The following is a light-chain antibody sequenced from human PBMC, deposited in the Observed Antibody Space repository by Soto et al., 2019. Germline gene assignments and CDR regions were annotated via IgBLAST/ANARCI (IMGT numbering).Light chain of an antibody. J-gene: IGKJ1*01. Sequence: EIVLTQSPGTLSLSPGERATLSCRASQSVNKYLAWYRQKPGQAPRLLIYGASSRATGVPDRFSGSGSGTDFTLTISRLEPEDFAVYFCHHYASTFGQGTKVDIK. CDR3: HHYAST. CDR2: GAS. V-gene: IGKV3-20*01. CDR1: QSVNKY.